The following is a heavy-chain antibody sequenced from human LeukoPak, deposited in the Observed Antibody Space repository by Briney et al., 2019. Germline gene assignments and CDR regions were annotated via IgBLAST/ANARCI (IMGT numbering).Heavy chain of an antibody. CDR3: ARALGSGWVYFL. Sequence: GGSLRLSCAASGFTFSSYWMHWVRQAPGKGLVWVSCINSDGSSTNYADSVKGRFTIPRDNAKNTLYLQMNSLRVEDTAVYYCARALGSGWVYFLGGQGTLVTVSS. CDR1: GFTFSSYW. D-gene: IGHD3-10*01. J-gene: IGHJ4*02. CDR2: INSDGSST. V-gene: IGHV3-74*01.